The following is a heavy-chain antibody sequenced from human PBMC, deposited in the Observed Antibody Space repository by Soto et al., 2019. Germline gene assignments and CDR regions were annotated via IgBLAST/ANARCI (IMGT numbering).Heavy chain of an antibody. D-gene: IGHD6-13*01. CDR3: AKGEIAAAPGV. J-gene: IGHJ6*02. Sequence: GGSLRLSCAASGFTFSSYGMHWVRQAPGKGLEWVAVISYDGSNKYYADSVKGRFTISRDNSKNTLYLQMNSLRAEDTAVYYCAKGEIAAAPGVWGQGTTVTVSS. V-gene: IGHV3-30*18. CDR1: GFTFSSYG. CDR2: ISYDGSNK.